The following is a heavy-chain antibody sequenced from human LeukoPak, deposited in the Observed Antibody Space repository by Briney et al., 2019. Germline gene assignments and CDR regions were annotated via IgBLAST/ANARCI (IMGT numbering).Heavy chain of an antibody. D-gene: IGHD1-14*01. J-gene: IGHJ4*02. V-gene: IGHV3-53*01. CDR3: ARGVEPLAANTLAY. CDR2: LYSDGNT. CDR1: GFTVITNG. Sequence: GGSLRLSCAASGFTVITNGMTWVRQAPGKGLEWVSVLYSDGNTKYADSVRGRFTISRDNSKNTLYLEMNSLRPDDTAVYYCARGVEPLAANTLAYWGQGTLVTVSS.